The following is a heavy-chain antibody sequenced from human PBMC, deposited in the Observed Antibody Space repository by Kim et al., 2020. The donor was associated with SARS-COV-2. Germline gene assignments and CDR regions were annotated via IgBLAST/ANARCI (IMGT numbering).Heavy chain of an antibody. V-gene: IGHV4-34*01. CDR1: GGSFSGYY. CDR2: INHSGST. J-gene: IGHJ4*02. CDR3: AREGYDILTGYILYY. Sequence: SETLSLTCAVYGGSFSGYYWSWIRQPPGKGLEWIGEINHSGSTNYNPSLKSRVTISVDTSKNQFSLKLSSVTAADTAVYYCAREGYDILTGYILYYWGQGTLVTVSS. D-gene: IGHD3-9*01.